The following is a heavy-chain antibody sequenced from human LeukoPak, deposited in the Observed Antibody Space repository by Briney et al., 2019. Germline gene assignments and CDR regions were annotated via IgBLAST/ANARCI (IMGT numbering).Heavy chain of an antibody. V-gene: IGHV3-30*18. CDR3: AKATTVTTYYYYGMDV. CDR1: GFTFSSYG. D-gene: IGHD4-17*01. J-gene: IGHJ6*02. CDR2: ISYDGSNK. Sequence: GRSLRLSCAASGFTFSSYGMHWVRQAPGKGLEWVAVISYDGSNKYYADSVKGRFTISRDNSKNTLYLQMNSLRAEDTAVYYCAKATTVTTYYYYGMDVWGQGTTVTVSS.